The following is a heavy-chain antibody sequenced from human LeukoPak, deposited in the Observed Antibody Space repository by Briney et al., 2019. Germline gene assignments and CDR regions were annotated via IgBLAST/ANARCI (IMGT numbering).Heavy chain of an antibody. J-gene: IGHJ4*02. D-gene: IGHD1-26*01. CDR2: ISSSSSYI. CDR1: GFTFSSYS. CDR3: ARERGSYWGGFDY. Sequence: SGGSLRLSCAASGFTFSSYSMNWVRQAPGKGLEWVSSISSSSSYIYYADSVKGRFTISRDNAKNSLYLQMNSLRAEDTAVYYCARERGSYWGGFDYWGQGTLVTVSS. V-gene: IGHV3-21*04.